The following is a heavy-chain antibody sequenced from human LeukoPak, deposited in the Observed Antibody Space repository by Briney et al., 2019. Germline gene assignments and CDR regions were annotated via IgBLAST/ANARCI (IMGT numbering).Heavy chain of an antibody. D-gene: IGHD7-27*01. J-gene: IGHJ6*04. V-gene: IGHV3-74*01. Sequence: GGSLRLSCAASGFTFSSYAMSWVRQAPGKGLVWVSRINSDGSSTSYADSVKGRFTISRDNTKNTLYLQMNSLRAEDTAVYYCARELGPYYYYGMDVWGKGTTVTVSS. CDR3: ARELGPYYYYGMDV. CDR2: INSDGSST. CDR1: GFTFSSYA.